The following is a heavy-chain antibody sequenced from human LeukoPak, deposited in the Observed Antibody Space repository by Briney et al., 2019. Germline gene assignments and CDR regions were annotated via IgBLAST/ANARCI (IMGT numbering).Heavy chain of an antibody. D-gene: IGHD3-3*01. CDR1: GFTFSSYG. CDR2: IWYDGSNK. J-gene: IGHJ4*02. Sequence: GRYLRLSCAASGFTFSSYGMHWVRQAPGKGLEGVAVIWYDGSNKYYAYSVKGRFTISRDNSKNTLYLQMNSLGAEDTAVYYCARVNGDFWSGYGLDYWGQGTLVTVSS. CDR3: ARVNGDFWSGYGLDY. V-gene: IGHV3-33*01.